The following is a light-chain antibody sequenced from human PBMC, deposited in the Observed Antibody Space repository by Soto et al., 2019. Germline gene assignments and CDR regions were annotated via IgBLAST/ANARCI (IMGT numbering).Light chain of an antibody. V-gene: IGLV2-14*02. Sequence: QSALTQPASVSGSPGQSITISCTGTSSDVGSYNLVSWYQHHPGKAPKLMIYEGSKRPSGVSNRFSGSKSGNTASLTISGLEAEDEADYYCSSYTGTSTLVVFGGGTKLTVL. CDR1: SSDVGSYNL. CDR2: EGS. CDR3: SSYTGTSTLVV. J-gene: IGLJ2*01.